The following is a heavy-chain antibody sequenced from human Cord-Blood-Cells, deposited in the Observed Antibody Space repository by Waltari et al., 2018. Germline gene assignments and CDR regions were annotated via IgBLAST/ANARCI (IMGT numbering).Heavy chain of an antibody. D-gene: IGHD7-27*01. CDR2: IYQTAST. V-gene: IGHV4-30-2*01. Sequence: QLQLQESGSGLVKPSQTLSLTCAVSGGSISSGGYSWSWIRQPPGKGLGWIGYIYQTASTYYNTSPNRRVTIAVRRSKVQFSLNPSAVTAAHTAVCYYARVRLLTGGCVDYMDQGTL. CDR1: GGSISSGGYS. CDR3: ARVRLLTGGCVDY. J-gene: IGHJ4*02.